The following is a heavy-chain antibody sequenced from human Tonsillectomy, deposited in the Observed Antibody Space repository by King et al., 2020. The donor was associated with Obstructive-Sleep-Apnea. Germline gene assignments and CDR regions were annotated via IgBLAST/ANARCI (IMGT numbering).Heavy chain of an antibody. V-gene: IGHV4-4*02. J-gene: IGHJ1*01. Sequence: QLQESGPGLVKPSGNLSLTCAVSGDSISSSYWWIWVRQPPGKGLEWIGEIYISGATNYSPSLKSRLTVSVDKSKNQFSLRLNSVTAADTAVYYCARGLRLSAAIEWGQGTLVIVSS. CDR3: ARGLRLSAAIE. CDR2: IYISGAT. D-gene: IGHD6-13*01. CDR1: GDSISSSYW.